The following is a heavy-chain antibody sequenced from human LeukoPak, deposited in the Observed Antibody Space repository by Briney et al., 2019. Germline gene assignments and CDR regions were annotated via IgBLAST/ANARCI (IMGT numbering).Heavy chain of an antibody. CDR1: GGTFSSYA. J-gene: IGHJ4*02. V-gene: IGHV1-69*04. Sequence: ASVKVSCKASGGTFSSYAISWVRQAPGQGLEWMGRIIPILGIANYAQKFQGRVTITADKFTSTAYMELSSLRSEDTAVYYCASGYGDYSPTYDYWGQGTLVTVSS. CDR3: ASGYGDYSPTYDY. CDR2: IIPILGIA. D-gene: IGHD4-17*01.